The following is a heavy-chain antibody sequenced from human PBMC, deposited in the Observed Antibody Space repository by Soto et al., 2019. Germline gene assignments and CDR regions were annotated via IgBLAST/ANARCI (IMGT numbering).Heavy chain of an antibody. CDR3: ARLFVNHYYDSSGYDEKRGFDY. CDR1: GGSISSSSYY. Sequence: SETLSLTCTVSGGSISSSSYYWGWIRQPPGKGLEWIGSIYYSGSTYYNPSLKSRVTISVDTSKNQFSLKLSSVTAADTAVYYCARLFVNHYYDSSGYDEKRGFDYWGQGTLVTVSS. CDR2: IYYSGST. J-gene: IGHJ4*02. D-gene: IGHD3-22*01. V-gene: IGHV4-39*01.